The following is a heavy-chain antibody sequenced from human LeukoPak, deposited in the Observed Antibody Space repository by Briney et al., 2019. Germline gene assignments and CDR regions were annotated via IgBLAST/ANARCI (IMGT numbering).Heavy chain of an antibody. CDR1: GGSISSYY. D-gene: IGHD4-17*01. Sequence: PSETLSLTCTVSGGSISSYYWSWIRQPPGKGLGWIGYIYYSGSTNYNPSLKSRVTISVDTSKNQFSLKLSSVTAADTAVYYCAAGASTVTTARWFDPWGQGTLVTVSS. V-gene: IGHV4-59*01. CDR3: AAGASTVTTARWFDP. CDR2: IYYSGST. J-gene: IGHJ5*02.